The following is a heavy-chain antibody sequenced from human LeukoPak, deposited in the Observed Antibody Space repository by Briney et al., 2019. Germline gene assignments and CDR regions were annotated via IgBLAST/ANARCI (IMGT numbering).Heavy chain of an antibody. CDR1: GFTFSGSA. CDR2: IRSKAKSYAT. J-gene: IGHJ4*02. D-gene: IGHD5-12*01. V-gene: IGHV3-73*01. CDR3: TRLGEYSGNSDDY. Sequence: GGSLKLFCAASGFTFSGSAIHWVRQASGKGLDWVGRIRSKAKSYATAYAESVKGRFTISRDDSENTAYLQMNSLKTEDTAVYYCTRLGEYSGNSDDYWGQGTLVTVSS.